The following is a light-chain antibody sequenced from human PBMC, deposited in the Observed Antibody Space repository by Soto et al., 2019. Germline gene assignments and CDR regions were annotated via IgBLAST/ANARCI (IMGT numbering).Light chain of an antibody. J-gene: IGKJ1*01. CDR1: QSVSSK. Sequence: EIVLTQSPGTLSVSPGERATLSCRASQSVSSKLAWYQQKPGQAPRLLFYGASTGATGIPARFSGSGSETEFTLSISSLQSEDFAVYYCQQYNNWPGTFGQGTTV. V-gene: IGKV3-15*01. CDR3: QQYNNWPGT. CDR2: GAS.